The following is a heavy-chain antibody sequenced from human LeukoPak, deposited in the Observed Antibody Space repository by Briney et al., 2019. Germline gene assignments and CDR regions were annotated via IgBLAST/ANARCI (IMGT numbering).Heavy chain of an antibody. CDR1: GGSISSGGYY. J-gene: IGHJ5*02. CDR2: IYYSGST. V-gene: IGHV4-31*03. CDR3: ARSGPHDASDWFDP. Sequence: SETPSLTCTVSGGSISSGGYYWSWIRQHPGKGLEWIGYIYYSGSTYYNPSLKSRVTISVHTSKNQFCLKLSSVTAADTAVYYCARSGPHDASDWFDPWGQGTLVTVSS. D-gene: IGHD1-1*01.